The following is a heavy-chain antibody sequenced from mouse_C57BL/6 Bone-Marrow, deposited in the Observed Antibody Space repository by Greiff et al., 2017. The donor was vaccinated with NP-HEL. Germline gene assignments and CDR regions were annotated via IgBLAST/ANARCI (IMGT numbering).Heavy chain of an antibody. J-gene: IGHJ2*01. CDR1: GYTFTSYW. D-gene: IGHD1-1*01. V-gene: IGHV1-53*01. CDR3: ARSLLRSDY. CDR2: INPSNGGN. Sequence: QVQLQQPGTELVKPGASVKLSCTASGYTFTSYWMHWVKQRPGQGLEWLGNINPSNGGNHYNAQFKSTATLTVDTSSSTAYMQRSSLTSEDSAVYYCARSLLRSDYWGQGTTLTVSS.